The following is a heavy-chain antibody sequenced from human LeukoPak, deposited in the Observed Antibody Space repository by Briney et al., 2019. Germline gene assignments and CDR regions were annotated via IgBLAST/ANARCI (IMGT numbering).Heavy chain of an antibody. Sequence: GGSLRLSCAASGFTFSSYAMSWVRQAPGKGLEWVSAISGSGGSTYYADSVKGRFTISRDNAKNSLYLQMNSLRAEDTAVYYCARDRSYGDSNWFDPWGQGTLVTVSS. CDR1: GFTFSSYA. CDR3: ARDRSYGDSNWFDP. J-gene: IGHJ5*02. CDR2: ISGSGGST. V-gene: IGHV3-23*01. D-gene: IGHD4-17*01.